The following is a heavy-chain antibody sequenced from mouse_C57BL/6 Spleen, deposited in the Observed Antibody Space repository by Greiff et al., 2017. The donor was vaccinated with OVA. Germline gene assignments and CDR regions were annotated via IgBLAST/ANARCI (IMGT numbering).Heavy chain of an antibody. CDR3: ARSKDDGYSPWFAY. CDR2: INPNNGGT. D-gene: IGHD2-3*01. CDR1: GYTFTDYY. J-gene: IGHJ3*01. V-gene: IGHV1-26*01. Sequence: EVQLQQSGPELVKPGASVKISCKASGYTFTDYYMNWVKQSHGKSLEWIGDINPNNGGTSYNQKFKGKATLTVDKSSSTAYMELRSLTSEDSAVYYCARSKDDGYSPWFAYWGQGTLVTVSA.